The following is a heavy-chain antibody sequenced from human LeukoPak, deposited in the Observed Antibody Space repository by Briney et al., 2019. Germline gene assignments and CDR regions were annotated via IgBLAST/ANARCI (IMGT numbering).Heavy chain of an antibody. D-gene: IGHD1-26*01. J-gene: IGHJ6*03. CDR1: GGSFSAHY. CDR2: INHSGST. CDR3: ASGAYSYYYMDV. Sequence: PSETLSLTCAVYGGSFSAHYWNWIRQPPGKGLEWIGEINHSGSTNYNPSLKSRVTISVDMSKNQFSLKLSSVTAADTAVYYCASGAYSYYYMDVWGKGTTVTISS. V-gene: IGHV4-34*01.